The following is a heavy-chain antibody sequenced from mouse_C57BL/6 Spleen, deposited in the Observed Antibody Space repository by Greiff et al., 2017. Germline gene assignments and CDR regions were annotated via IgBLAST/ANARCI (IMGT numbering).Heavy chain of an antibody. D-gene: IGHD1-1*01. CDR3: ARWRDYDGIDY. J-gene: IGHJ2*01. Sequence: EVKVVESGGGLVKPGGSLKLSCAASGFTFSDYGMHWVRQAPEKGLEWVAYISSGSSTIYYADTVKGRFTISRDNAKNTLFLQMTSLRSEDTAMYYCARWRDYDGIDYWGQGTTLTVSS. V-gene: IGHV5-17*01. CDR1: GFTFSDYG. CDR2: ISSGSSTI.